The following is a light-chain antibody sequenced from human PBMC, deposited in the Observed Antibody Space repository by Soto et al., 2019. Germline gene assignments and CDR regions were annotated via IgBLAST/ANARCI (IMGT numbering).Light chain of an antibody. J-gene: IGLJ2*01. CDR3: QSYASSLSGSV. CDR1: RSNIGATYG. Sequence: QSILTQPPSVSGAPGQRVTISCTGSRSNIGATYGVHWYQQLPGTAPKLLIYGNTNRPSGVPDRFSGSKSGTSASLAITGLQAEDEADYYCQSYASSLSGSVFGGGTKLTVL. V-gene: IGLV1-40*01. CDR2: GNT.